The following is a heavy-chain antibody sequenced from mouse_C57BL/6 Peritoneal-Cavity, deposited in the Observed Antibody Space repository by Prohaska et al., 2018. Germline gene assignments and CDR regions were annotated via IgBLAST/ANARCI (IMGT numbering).Heavy chain of an antibody. Sequence: EVKLVESGGGLVQPGGSLSLSCAASGFTFTDYYMRWIRQRPGEAREWLGFIRNKANGYTTEYSASVKGRFTISRDNSQSILYLQMNALRAEDSATYYCAGSTVVFDYWGQGTTLTVSS. CDR3: AGSTVVFDY. J-gene: IGHJ2*01. CDR2: IRNKANGYTT. CDR1: GFTFTDYY. V-gene: IGHV7-3*01. D-gene: IGHD1-1*01.